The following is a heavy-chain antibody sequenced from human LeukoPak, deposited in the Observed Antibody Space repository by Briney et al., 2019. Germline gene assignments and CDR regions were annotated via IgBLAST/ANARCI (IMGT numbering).Heavy chain of an antibody. CDR1: GFTFSSYS. CDR3: ARSDCSVGSCKEGGGY. CDR2: ISSGSSTI. Sequence: GGSLRLSCAASGFTFSSYSMNWVRQAPGKGLEWVSYISSGSSTIYYADSVKGRFTISRDNAKNSLYLQMNSLRAEDTAVYYCARSDCSVGSCKEGGGYWGQGTLVTVSS. D-gene: IGHD2-15*01. J-gene: IGHJ4*02. V-gene: IGHV3-48*01.